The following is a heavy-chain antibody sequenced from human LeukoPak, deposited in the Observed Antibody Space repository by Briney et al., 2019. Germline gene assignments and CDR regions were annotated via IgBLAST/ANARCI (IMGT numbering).Heavy chain of an antibody. CDR3: ARGAYGFDY. Sequence: SETLSLTCTVSSGSISSGGYYWSRIRQPPGKGLEWIGYIYHSGSTYYNPSLKSRVTISVDRSKNQFSLKRSSVTAADTAMYYCARGAYGFDYGGQGSLVTVSS. CDR1: SGSISSGGYY. CDR2: IYHSGST. D-gene: IGHD4-17*01. J-gene: IGHJ4*02. V-gene: IGHV4-30-2*01.